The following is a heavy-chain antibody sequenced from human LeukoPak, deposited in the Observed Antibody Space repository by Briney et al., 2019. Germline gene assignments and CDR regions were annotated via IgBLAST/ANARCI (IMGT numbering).Heavy chain of an antibody. V-gene: IGHV3-20*04. CDR3: AKDSATAYYYMDV. Sequence: GGSLRLSCAASGFTFDDYGMSWVRQAPGKGLEWASGINWNGGSTGYADSVKGRFTISRVNAKNSLYLHMNSLRAEDTALYYCAKDSATAYYYMDVWGKGTTVTVSS. D-gene: IGHD5-12*01. J-gene: IGHJ6*03. CDR2: INWNGGST. CDR1: GFTFDDYG.